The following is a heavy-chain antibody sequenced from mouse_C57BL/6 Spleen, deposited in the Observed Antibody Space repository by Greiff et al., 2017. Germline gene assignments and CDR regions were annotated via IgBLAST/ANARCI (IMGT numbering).Heavy chain of an antibody. Sequence: EVKLVESGGGLVKPGGSLKLSCAASGFTFSSYAMSWVRQTPEKRLEWVATISAGGGYTYYPDNVKGRFTISRDNAKNNLYLQMSQMKSEDTAMYYWARECDSSYWYFEGWGTGTTVTVSS. CDR3: ARECDSSYWYFEG. CDR2: ISAGGGYT. D-gene: IGHD1-1*01. V-gene: IGHV5-4*01. CDR1: GFTFSSYA. J-gene: IGHJ1*03.